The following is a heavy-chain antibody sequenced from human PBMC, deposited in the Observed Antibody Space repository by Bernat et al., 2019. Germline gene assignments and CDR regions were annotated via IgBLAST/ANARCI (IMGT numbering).Heavy chain of an antibody. Sequence: QVQLVQSGAEVKKPGASVKVSCKASGYSFTSYGINWVRQAPGQGLEWMGWISANNGDMNYAQKFQGRVTMTTDTSTSTAYMELRSLTSDDTAIYYCARDFGYTYDIREIGSIWGQGILVTVSS. CDR2: ISANNGDM. D-gene: IGHD5-18*01. V-gene: IGHV1-18*01. J-gene: IGHJ1*01. CDR1: GYSFTSYG. CDR3: ARDFGYTYDIREIGSI.